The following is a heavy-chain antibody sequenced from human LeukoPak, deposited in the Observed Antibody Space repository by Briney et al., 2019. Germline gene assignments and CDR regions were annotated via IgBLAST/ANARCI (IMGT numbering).Heavy chain of an antibody. Sequence: PGGSLRLSCAASGFTFSSYSMNWVRQAPGKGLEWVSSISSSSSYIYYADSVKGRFTISRDNAKNSLYLQMNSLRAEDTAVYYCARPNTNMVRGVIGAFDIWGQGTMVTVSS. CDR3: ARPNTNMVRGVIGAFDI. CDR1: GFTFSSYS. CDR2: ISSSSSYI. V-gene: IGHV3-21*01. J-gene: IGHJ3*02. D-gene: IGHD3-10*01.